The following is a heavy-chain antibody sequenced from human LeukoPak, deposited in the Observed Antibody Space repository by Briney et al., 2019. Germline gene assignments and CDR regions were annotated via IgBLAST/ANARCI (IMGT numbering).Heavy chain of an antibody. D-gene: IGHD6-13*01. CDR3: ARATVQDSSWGTQLHFDY. J-gene: IGHJ4*02. CDR1: GFTFSSYG. Sequence: PGRSLRLSCAASGFTFSSYGMHWVRQAPGKGLEWVAVIWYDGSNKYYADSVKGRFTISRDNSKNTLYLQVNSLRAEDTAVYYCARATVQDSSWGTQLHFDYWGQGTLVTVSS. V-gene: IGHV3-33*01. CDR2: IWYDGSNK.